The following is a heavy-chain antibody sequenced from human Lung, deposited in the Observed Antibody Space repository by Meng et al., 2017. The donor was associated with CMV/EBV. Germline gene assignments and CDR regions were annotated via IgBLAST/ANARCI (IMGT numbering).Heavy chain of an antibody. CDR1: GGSISSYY. CDR3: ARAEADTGNFDY. V-gene: IGHV4-4*07. D-gene: IGHD6-19*01. CDR2: IYTSGTT. J-gene: IGHJ4*02. Sequence: VPGRCKPSDTLSLTCTVSGGSISSYYWSWIRQSAGKGLEWIGRIYTSGTTIYNPSLKSRLTLSLDTSKNQFSLKLNSVTAADTAVYYCARAEADTGNFDYWGQGTLVTVSS.